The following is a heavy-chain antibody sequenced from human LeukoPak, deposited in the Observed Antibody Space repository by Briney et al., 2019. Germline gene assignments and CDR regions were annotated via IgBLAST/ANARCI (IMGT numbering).Heavy chain of an antibody. D-gene: IGHD1-7*01. J-gene: IGHJ3*02. CDR2: IYTSGST. V-gene: IGHV4-4*09. Sequence: PSETLSLTCTVSGGSISSYYWSWIRQPPGKGLGWIGYIYTSGSTNYNPSLKSRVTISVDTSKNQFSLKLSSVTAADTAVYYCARELELLGSAFDIWGQGTMVTVSS. CDR1: GGSISSYY. CDR3: ARELELLGSAFDI.